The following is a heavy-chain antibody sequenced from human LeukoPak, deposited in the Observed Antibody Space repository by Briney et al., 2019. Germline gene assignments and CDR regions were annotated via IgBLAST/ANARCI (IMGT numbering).Heavy chain of an antibody. D-gene: IGHD3-22*01. CDR1: GGTFSSYA. J-gene: IGHJ4*02. Sequence: SVKVSCKASGGTFSSYAISWVRQAPGQGLESMGGIIPIFGTANYAQKFQGRVTITTDESTSTAYMELSSLRSEDTAVYYCARDPYYYDSSGYYDYWGQGTLVTVSS. V-gene: IGHV1-69*05. CDR2: IIPIFGTA. CDR3: ARDPYYYDSSGYYDY.